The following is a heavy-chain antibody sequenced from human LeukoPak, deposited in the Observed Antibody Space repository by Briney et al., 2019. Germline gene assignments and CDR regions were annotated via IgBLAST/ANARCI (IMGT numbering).Heavy chain of an antibody. Sequence: PSETLSLTCSVSDGSITTNDYYLGWIRQPPGKGLEWIGSISYSGSPYYNPSLRSRVTISVDTSKNQFSLNLSSVTAADTAIYYCARHDRLAAAGLNWFDPWGQGTLVTVSS. CDR1: DGSITTNDYY. V-gene: IGHV4-39*01. CDR2: ISYSGSP. CDR3: ARHDRLAAAGLNWFDP. J-gene: IGHJ5*02. D-gene: IGHD6-13*01.